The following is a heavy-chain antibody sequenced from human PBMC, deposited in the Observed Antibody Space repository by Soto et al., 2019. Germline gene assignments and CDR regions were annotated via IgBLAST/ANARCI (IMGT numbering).Heavy chain of an antibody. D-gene: IGHD6-6*01. Sequence: GASVKVSCKASGFSFTGYYIHWLRQAPGQGLDWMGWINAHSGGTEYAQKFQGRVTLTRDTSIATAYLTLTSLTSDDTALYYCAKDLTRQLAYWLDPWGQGTQVTVSS. CDR3: AKDLTRQLAYWLDP. J-gene: IGHJ5*02. V-gene: IGHV1-2*02. CDR1: GFSFTGYY. CDR2: INAHSGGT.